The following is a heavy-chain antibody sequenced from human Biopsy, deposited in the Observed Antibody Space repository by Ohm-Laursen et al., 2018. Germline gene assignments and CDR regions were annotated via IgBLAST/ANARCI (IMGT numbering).Heavy chain of an antibody. CDR2: IFYSANT. J-gene: IGHJ4*02. V-gene: IGHV4-31*03. CDR3: ARLGSGDYFPTFFDF. D-gene: IGHD5-12*01. Sequence: TLSLTCTVSGVSINGGRYYWNWIRHHPGKGLEWIGNIFYSANTYYNPSFKSRVTISVDTSKNQFSLKLSSVTAADTAVYYCARLGSGDYFPTFFDFWGRGALVTVSS. CDR1: GVSINGGRYY.